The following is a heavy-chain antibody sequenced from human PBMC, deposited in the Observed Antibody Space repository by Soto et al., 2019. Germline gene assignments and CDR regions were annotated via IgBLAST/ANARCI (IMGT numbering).Heavy chain of an antibody. CDR1: GGSISGYY. V-gene: IGHV4-59*08. D-gene: IGHD4-4*01. J-gene: IGHJ6*03. CDR3: ARTYSNYAYYYYYMDF. CDR2: IYYSGST. Sequence: QVLLQESGPGLVKPSETLSLTCTVSGGSISGYYWSWIRQPPGKGLEWIGYIYYSGSTNYNPSLTSRVTISVDTSKNQFSLKLSSVTAADTAVYYCARTYSNYAYYYYYMDFWGKGTTVTVSS.